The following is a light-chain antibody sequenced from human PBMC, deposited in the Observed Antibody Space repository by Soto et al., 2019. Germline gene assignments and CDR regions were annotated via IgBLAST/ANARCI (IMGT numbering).Light chain of an antibody. V-gene: IGKV3-20*01. CDR2: GAS. CDR1: QSVSNNY. J-gene: IGKJ1*01. Sequence: IRVSQSAGTLSLSTGERATLSCRASQSVSNNYLAWYQQKPGQAPRLLIYGASNRATGIPDRFSGSGSGTDFTLTISRLEPEDFAVYYCQQYGSSGTFAQGTKVAIK. CDR3: QQYGSSGT.